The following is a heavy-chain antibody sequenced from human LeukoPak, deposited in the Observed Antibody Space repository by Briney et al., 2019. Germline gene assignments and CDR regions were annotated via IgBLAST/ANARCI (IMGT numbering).Heavy chain of an antibody. Sequence: GGSLRLSRAASGFIFDDYGMNWVRQAPGKGLEWVSSISSSSSYIYYADSVKGRFTISRDNSKNTLYLQMNSLRAEDTAVYYCAKGPLLWDWGQGTLVTVSS. CDR2: ISSSSSYI. V-gene: IGHV3-21*04. D-gene: IGHD2/OR15-2a*01. CDR3: AKGPLLWD. J-gene: IGHJ4*02. CDR1: GFIFDDYG.